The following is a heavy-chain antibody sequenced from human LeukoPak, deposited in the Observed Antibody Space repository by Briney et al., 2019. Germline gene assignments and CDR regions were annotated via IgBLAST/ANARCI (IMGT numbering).Heavy chain of an antibody. V-gene: IGHV4-39*01. CDR3: ARRATRNAFDI. Sequence: PSPTLSLTCTVSGLSISSSSYYSGWIRQPPGKGLERIGSIYYSGSTYYNPSLKRRVTISVDTSKNQFSLKLSSVTAADTAVYYCARRATRNAFDIWGQGTMVTVSS. CDR1: GLSISSSSYY. D-gene: IGHD1-26*01. CDR2: IYYSGST. J-gene: IGHJ3*02.